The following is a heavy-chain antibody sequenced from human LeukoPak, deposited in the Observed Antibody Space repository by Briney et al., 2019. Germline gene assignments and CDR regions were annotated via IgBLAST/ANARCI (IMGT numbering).Heavy chain of an antibody. J-gene: IGHJ4*02. Sequence: PGGSLRLSCAASGFTVSSNYMSWVRQAPGKGLECVSVIYSGGSTYYADSVKGRFTISRDNAKNSLYLQMNSLRAEDTAVYYCARDRVSHFDYWGQGTLVTVSS. D-gene: IGHD6-6*01. CDR3: ARDRVSHFDY. CDR2: IYSGGST. CDR1: GFTVSSNY. V-gene: IGHV3-53*01.